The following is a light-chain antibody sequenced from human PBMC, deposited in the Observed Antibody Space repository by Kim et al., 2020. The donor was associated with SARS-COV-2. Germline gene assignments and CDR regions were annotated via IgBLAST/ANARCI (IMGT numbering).Light chain of an antibody. CDR1: SSDVGNYNY. CDR2: DVS. CDR3: ILYTSSSTLVL. Sequence: QSALTQPASVSGSPGQSITISCTGTSSDVGNYNYVSWYQQHPGKAPKLLIFDVSDRPSGVSNRFSGSKSGNTASLTISGLQAEDEADYYCILYTSSSTLVLLGGGTQLTVL. J-gene: IGLJ2*01. V-gene: IGLV2-14*03.